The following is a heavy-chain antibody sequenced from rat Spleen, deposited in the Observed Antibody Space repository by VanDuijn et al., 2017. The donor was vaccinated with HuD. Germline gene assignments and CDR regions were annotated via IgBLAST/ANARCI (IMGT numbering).Heavy chain of an antibody. J-gene: IGHJ1*01. D-gene: IGHD3-8*01. CDR2: ITNTGGSI. Sequence: EVQLVESGGGLVQPGRSLKLSCAASGFTFSDYYMAWIRQAPGKGLEWVASITNTGGSIYYPDSVKGRFTISRDPAQNTLYLQMNSLRSEDTATYYCARQSHYWYFDFWGPGTMVTVSS. CDR3: ARQSHYWYFDF. CDR1: GFTFSDYY. V-gene: IGHV5-31*01.